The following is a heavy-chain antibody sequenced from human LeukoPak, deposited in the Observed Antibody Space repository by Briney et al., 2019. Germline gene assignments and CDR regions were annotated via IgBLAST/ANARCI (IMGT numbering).Heavy chain of an antibody. D-gene: IGHD3-22*01. Sequence: SETLSLTCAVYGGSFSGYYWSWIRQPPGKGLEWIGEINHSGSTNYNPSLKSRVTISVDTSKNQFSLKLSSVTAADTAVYYCARYCYDSSGLNNWFDPWGQGTLVTVSS. CDR1: GGSFSGYY. CDR3: ARYCYDSSGLNNWFDP. CDR2: INHSGST. V-gene: IGHV4-34*01. J-gene: IGHJ5*02.